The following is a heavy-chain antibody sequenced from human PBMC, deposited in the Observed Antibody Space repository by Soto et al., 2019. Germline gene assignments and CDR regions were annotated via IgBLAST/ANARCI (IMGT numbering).Heavy chain of an antibody. D-gene: IGHD3-22*01. J-gene: IGHJ4*02. CDR2: IYYSGST. V-gene: IGHV4-59*08. CDR1: GGSISSYY. CDR3: ARKPPFGIVVN. Sequence: SETLSLTCTVSGGSISSYYWSWIRQPPGKGLEWIGYIYYSGSTNYNPSLKSRVTISVDTSKNQFSLKLSSVTAADTAVYYCARKPPFGIVVNWGQGTLVTVSS.